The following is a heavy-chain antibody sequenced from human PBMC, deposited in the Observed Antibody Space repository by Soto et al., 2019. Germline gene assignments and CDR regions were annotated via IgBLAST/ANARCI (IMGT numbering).Heavy chain of an antibody. CDR1: GYTFTSQN. CDR3: ISTLGARFDY. V-gene: IGHV1-46*03. D-gene: IGHD1-26*01. J-gene: IGHJ4*02. Sequence: SVKVSCKASGYTFTSQNMHWVRQAPGQGLEWMGVINSSIGTTTYAQKFQGRVTMTSDTSTSSVYMEVSSLRSEDTAVYYCISTLGARFDYWGKGTLVTVDS. CDR2: INSSIGTT.